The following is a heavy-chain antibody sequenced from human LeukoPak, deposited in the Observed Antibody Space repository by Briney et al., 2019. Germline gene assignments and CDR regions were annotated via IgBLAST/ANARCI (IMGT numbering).Heavy chain of an antibody. Sequence: SQTLSLTCTVSGGSISSGAYYWSWIRQSAGKGLEWIGRIYTSGSTNYNPSLKSRVTISVDPSKNQFSLKLTSVTAADTAVYYCASEGIAAAGTFDYWGQGTLVTVSS. V-gene: IGHV4-61*02. J-gene: IGHJ4*02. D-gene: IGHD6-13*01. CDR2: IYTSGST. CDR1: GGSISSGAYY. CDR3: ASEGIAAAGTFDY.